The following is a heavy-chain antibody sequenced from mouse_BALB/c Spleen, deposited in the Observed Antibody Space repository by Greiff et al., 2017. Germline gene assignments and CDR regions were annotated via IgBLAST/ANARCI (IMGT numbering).Heavy chain of an antibody. CDR2: INPYNDGT. V-gene: IGHV1-14*01. CDR1: GYTFTSYV. J-gene: IGHJ3*01. D-gene: IGHD2-4*01. CDR3: AKNYYDYDGGVWFAY. Sequence: VQLQQSGPELVKPGASVKMSCKASGYTFTSYVMHWVKQKPGQGLEWIGYINPYNDGTKYNEKFKGKATLTSDKSSSTAYMELSSLTSEDSAVYYCAKNYYDYDGGVWFAYWGQGTLVTVSA.